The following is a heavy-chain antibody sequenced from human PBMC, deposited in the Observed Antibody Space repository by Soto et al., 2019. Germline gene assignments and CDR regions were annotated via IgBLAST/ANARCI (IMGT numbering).Heavy chain of an antibody. J-gene: IGHJ6*03. V-gene: IGHV1-69*04. D-gene: IGHD2-8*01. CDR2: IIPILGIA. CDR3: AREGCTNGVCYYYYMDV. Sequence: SVKVSCKASGGTFSSYTISWVRQAPGQGLEWMGRIIPILGIANYAQKFQGRDTITADKSTSTAYMELSSLRSEDTAVYYCAREGCTNGVCYYYYMDVWGKGTTVTVSS. CDR1: GGTFSSYT.